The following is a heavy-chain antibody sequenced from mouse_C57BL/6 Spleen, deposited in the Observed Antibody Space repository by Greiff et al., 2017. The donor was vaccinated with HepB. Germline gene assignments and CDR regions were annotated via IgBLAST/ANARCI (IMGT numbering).Heavy chain of an antibody. V-gene: IGHV14-4*01. J-gene: IGHJ3*01. CDR2: IDPDSGDT. CDR3: TRAWERFAY. D-gene: IGHD4-1*01. CDR1: GFNFNDDY. Sequence: VQLQQSGAELVRPGASVKLSCTASGFNFNDDYMHWVKQRPEQGLEWIGWIDPDSGDTKYASKFKGKATITADTSSTTAYLQLSSLTSEDTAVYYCTRAWERFAYWGQGTLVTVSA.